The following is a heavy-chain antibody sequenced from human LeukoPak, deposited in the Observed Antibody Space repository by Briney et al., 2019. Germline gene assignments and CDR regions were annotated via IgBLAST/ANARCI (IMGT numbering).Heavy chain of an antibody. V-gene: IGHV3-23*01. D-gene: IGHD3-3*01. Sequence: GGSLRLSCAASGFTFSRYAMNWVRQAPGKGLEWVAAISGSGGSTYYADSVKGRFTISRDNSKNTLYLQMNSLRAEDTAVYYCAKSFIDFWSGSPVYWGQGTLVTVSS. CDR3: AKSFIDFWSGSPVY. CDR1: GFTFSRYA. J-gene: IGHJ4*02. CDR2: ISGSGGST.